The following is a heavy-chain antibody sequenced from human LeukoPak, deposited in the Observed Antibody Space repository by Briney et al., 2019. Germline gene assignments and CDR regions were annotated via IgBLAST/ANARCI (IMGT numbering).Heavy chain of an antibody. CDR1: GYTFTSYG. CDR2: ISAYNGNT. CDR3: ARGNYCSGGSCYNGAFDD. V-gene: IGHV1-18*01. Sequence: ASVKLSCTASGYTFTSYGISWVQQAPGQGLEWMGWISAYNGNTNYAQKLQGRVTMTTDTSTSTAYMELRSLRSDDTAVYYCARGNYCSGGSCYNGAFDDGGQGKRATVSS. J-gene: IGHJ4*02. D-gene: IGHD2-15*01.